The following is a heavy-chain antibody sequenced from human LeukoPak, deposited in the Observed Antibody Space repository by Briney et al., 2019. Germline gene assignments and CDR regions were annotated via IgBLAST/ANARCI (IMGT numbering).Heavy chain of an antibody. Sequence: SETLSLTCAVYGGSFSGYYWSWIRQPPGKGLEWIGYIYYSGSTNYNPSLKSRVTISVDTSKNQFSLKLSSVTAADTAVYYCARHDSSAWYGGVDHWGQGTLVTVSS. J-gene: IGHJ4*02. D-gene: IGHD6-19*01. CDR3: ARHDSSAWYGGVDH. CDR2: IYYSGST. V-gene: IGHV4-59*08. CDR1: GGSFSGYY.